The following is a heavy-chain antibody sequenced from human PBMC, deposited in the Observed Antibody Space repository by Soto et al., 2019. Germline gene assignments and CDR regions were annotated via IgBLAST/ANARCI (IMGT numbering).Heavy chain of an antibody. V-gene: IGHV3-7*01. CDR1: GFTFSSYW. D-gene: IGHD3-3*01. Sequence: HPGGSLRLSCAASGFTFSSYWMSWVRQAPGKGLEWVANIKQDGSEKYYVDSVKGRFTISRDNAKNSLYLQMNSLRAEDTAVYYCARDQFLEWSPFDYWGQGTLVTVSS. CDR2: IKQDGSEK. CDR3: ARDQFLEWSPFDY. J-gene: IGHJ4*02.